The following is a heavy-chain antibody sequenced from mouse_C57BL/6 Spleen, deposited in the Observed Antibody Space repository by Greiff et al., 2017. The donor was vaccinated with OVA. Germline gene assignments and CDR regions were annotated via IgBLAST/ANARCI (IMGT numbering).Heavy chain of an antibody. CDR1: GYTFTSYW. Sequence: QVQLKQPGAELVKPGASVKLSCKASGYTFTSYWMQWVKQRPGQGLEWIGEIDPSDSYTNYNQKFKGKATLTVDTSSSTAYMQLSSLTSEDSAVYYCARGGSGSYWYFDVWGTGTTVTVSS. J-gene: IGHJ1*03. CDR3: ARGGSGSYWYFDV. V-gene: IGHV1-50*01. CDR2: IDPSDSYT. D-gene: IGHD1-1*01.